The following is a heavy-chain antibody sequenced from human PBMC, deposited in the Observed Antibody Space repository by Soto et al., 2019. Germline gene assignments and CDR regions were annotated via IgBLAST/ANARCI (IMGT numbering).Heavy chain of an antibody. D-gene: IGHD3-22*01. V-gene: IGHV3-15*07. Sequence: GGALRLSRAASGFTFSNAWVNWGRQAPGKGVGGGGRIKNKNEGGANDYAAPVKGRFTISRDDLKNTLYLQMNRLKNEDKAGYYFTTVFRGVLFLIVYYYDALDIWGQGKMVTV. CDR1: GFTFSNAW. J-gene: IGHJ3*02. CDR3: TTVFRGVLFLIVYYYDALDI. CDR2: IKNKNEGGAN.